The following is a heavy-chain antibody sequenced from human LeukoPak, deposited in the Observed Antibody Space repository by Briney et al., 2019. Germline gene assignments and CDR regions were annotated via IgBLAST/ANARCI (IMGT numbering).Heavy chain of an antibody. V-gene: IGHV3-21*01. Sequence: GGSLRLSCAASGFTFSSYSMNWVRQAPGKGLEWVSSISSSSSYIYYADSVKGRFTISRDNAKNTLYLQMHSLRAEDTAVYYCARDEPTVTTGPPVGSWGQGTLVTVSS. CDR2: ISSSSSYI. D-gene: IGHD4-17*01. J-gene: IGHJ4*02. CDR1: GFTFSSYS. CDR3: ARDEPTVTTGPPVGS.